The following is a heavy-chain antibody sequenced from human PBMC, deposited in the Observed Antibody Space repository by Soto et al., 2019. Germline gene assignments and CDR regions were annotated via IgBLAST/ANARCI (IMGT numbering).Heavy chain of an antibody. V-gene: IGHV3-23*01. CDR1: GFTFSSYA. D-gene: IGHD2-2*01. CDR3: AKGPVGCSSHSCPFWGNWFDS. CDR2: ITGGGGRT. J-gene: IGHJ5*01. Sequence: GGSLRLSCAASGFTFSSYAISWVRQAPGKGLEWVSVITGGGGRTFYADSGKGRFTISRDNSKNTLYLQMNSLRAEDRAVYFCAKGPVGCSSHSCPFWGNWFDSWGQGTLVTVSS.